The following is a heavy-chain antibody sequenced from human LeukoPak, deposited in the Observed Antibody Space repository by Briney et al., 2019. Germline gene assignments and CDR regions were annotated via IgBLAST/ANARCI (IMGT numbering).Heavy chain of an antibody. D-gene: IGHD4-17*01. CDR3: ARDEVTTPRD. CDR1: GFTFSSYG. CDR2: MWYDGSNI. Sequence: GGSLRLSCAASGFTFSSYGMHWVRQAPGKGLEWVAVMWYDGSNIYYADSVKGRFTISRDNSKNTLYLQMHSLRAEDTAVYYCARDEVTTPRDWGQGTLVTVSS. J-gene: IGHJ4*02. V-gene: IGHV3-33*01.